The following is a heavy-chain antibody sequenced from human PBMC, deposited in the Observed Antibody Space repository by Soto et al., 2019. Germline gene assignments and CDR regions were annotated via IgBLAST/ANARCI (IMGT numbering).Heavy chain of an antibody. Sequence: SETLSLTCSVSGGSISSSFWSWIRQPPGKELEWIGYISYSGSTTYNPSLKSRITLSVDTSKNQFSLGVASVTAADTAVYYCARGHRAMEYYYYYGMDVWGQGTTVTVSS. CDR1: GGSISSSF. V-gene: IGHV4-59*01. J-gene: IGHJ6*02. D-gene: IGHD5-18*01. CDR3: ARGHRAMEYYYYYGMDV. CDR2: ISYSGST.